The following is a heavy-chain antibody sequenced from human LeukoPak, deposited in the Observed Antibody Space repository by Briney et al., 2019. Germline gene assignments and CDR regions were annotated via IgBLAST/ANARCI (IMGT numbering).Heavy chain of an antibody. CDR3: ARGGVAPRGPYYYSYMDV. D-gene: IGHD3-10*01. J-gene: IGHJ6*03. V-gene: IGHV1-18*01. CDR2: ISAYNGNT. CDR1: GYTFTSYG. Sequence: ASVKVSCKASGYTFTSYGISWVRQAPGQGLEWMGWISAYNGNTNYVQELQGRVTMTTDTSTSTAYMGLRSLRSDDTAVYYCARGGVAPRGPYYYSYMDVWGKGTTVTVSS.